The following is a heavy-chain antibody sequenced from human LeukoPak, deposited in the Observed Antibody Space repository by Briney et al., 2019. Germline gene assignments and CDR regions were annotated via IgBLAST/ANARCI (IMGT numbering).Heavy chain of an antibody. CDR1: GGSISSSSYY. CDR2: IYYSGST. CDR3: ARHRPSLYYYDSSGYSDY. D-gene: IGHD3-22*01. J-gene: IGHJ4*02. V-gene: IGHV4-39*01. Sequence: SETQSLTCTVSGGSISSSSYYWGWIRQPPGKGLEWIGSIYYSGSTYYNPSLKSRVTISVDTSKNQFSLKLSSVTAADTAVYYCARHRPSLYYYDSSGYSDYWGQGTLVTVSS.